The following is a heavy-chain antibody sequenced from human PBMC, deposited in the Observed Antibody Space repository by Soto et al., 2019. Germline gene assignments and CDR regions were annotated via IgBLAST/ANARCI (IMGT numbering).Heavy chain of an antibody. J-gene: IGHJ4*02. CDR3: ARRALPHAFVDY. CDR1: GFTVINTY. Sequence: GRSQRLSYAASGFTVINTYMRWVRQAPRKGLEWVSVIYSGGSTYYADSVKGRFTISRDNSKNTLYLQMNSLRTEDTAVYFCARRALPHAFVDYWGQGTLVTVSS. D-gene: IGHD2-15*01. V-gene: IGHV3-53*05. CDR2: IYSGGST.